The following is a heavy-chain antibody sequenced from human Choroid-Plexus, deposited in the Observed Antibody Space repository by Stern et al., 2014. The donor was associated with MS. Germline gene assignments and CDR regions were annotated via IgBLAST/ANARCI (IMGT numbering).Heavy chain of an antibody. J-gene: IGHJ5*02. CDR2: VSYDGSNK. D-gene: IGHD2/OR15-2a*01. Sequence: VQLVESGGGVVQPGRPLRISCVASGFTFGSCDMHWVRQAPGKGLEWVAGVSYDGSNKYYADSVKGRFTISRDNSQNTLYMQMSSLRPEDTAVYYCAKDRQYLTYFFDHWGQGSLVPVSS. V-gene: IGHV3-30*18. CDR1: GFTFGSCD. CDR3: AKDRQYLTYFFDH.